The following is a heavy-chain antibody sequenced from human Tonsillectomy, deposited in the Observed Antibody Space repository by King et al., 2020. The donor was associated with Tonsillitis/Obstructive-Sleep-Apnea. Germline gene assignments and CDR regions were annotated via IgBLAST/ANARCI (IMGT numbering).Heavy chain of an antibody. Sequence: VQLVESGGGLVQPGGSLRLSCAASGFTFSSYDMHWVRQATGEGLEWVSAIGTAGDTYYPGSVKGRFTISRENAKNSLYLQMNSLRAGDTAVYYCARALVDIVATSERPFYYYYMDVWGKGTTVTVSS. J-gene: IGHJ6*03. CDR2: IGTAGDT. CDR3: ARALVDIVATSERPFYYYYMDV. V-gene: IGHV3-13*04. D-gene: IGHD5-12*01. CDR1: GFTFSSYD.